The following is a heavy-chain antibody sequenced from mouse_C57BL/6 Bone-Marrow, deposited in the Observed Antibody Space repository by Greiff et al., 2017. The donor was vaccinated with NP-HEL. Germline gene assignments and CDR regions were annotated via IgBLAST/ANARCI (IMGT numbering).Heavy chain of an antibody. D-gene: IGHD2-4*01. V-gene: IGHV1-63*01. Sequence: VKLQESGAELVRPGTSVKMSCKASGYTFTNYWIGWAKQRPGHGLEWIGDIYPGGGYTNYNEKFKGKATLTADKSSSTAYMQFSSLTSEDSAIYYCARREIYYDYDGYFDVWGTGTTVTVSS. J-gene: IGHJ1*03. CDR3: ARREIYYDYDGYFDV. CDR1: GYTFTNYW. CDR2: IYPGGGYT.